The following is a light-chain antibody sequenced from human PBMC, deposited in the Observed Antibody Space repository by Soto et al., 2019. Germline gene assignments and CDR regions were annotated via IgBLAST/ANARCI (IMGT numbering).Light chain of an antibody. CDR2: DAS. CDR3: QYYSAVWA. J-gene: IGKJ1*01. Sequence: DVQMTQSPSTLSASVGDRVTITCRASQSLGNRLAWYQQKPGKAPKVLIYDASSLESGVPSRFSGSGSGTHFILTISSLQPDDFATYYCQYYSAVWAFGQGTKVDI. V-gene: IGKV1-5*01. CDR1: QSLGNR.